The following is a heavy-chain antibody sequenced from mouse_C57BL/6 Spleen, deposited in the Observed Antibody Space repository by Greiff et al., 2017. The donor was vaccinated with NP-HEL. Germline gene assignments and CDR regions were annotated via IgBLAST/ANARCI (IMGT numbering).Heavy chain of an antibody. CDR1: GYAFSSSW. Sequence: VQGVESGPELVKPGASVKISCKASGYAFSSSWMNWVKQRPGKGLEWIGRIYPGDGDTNYNGKFKGKATLTADKSSSTAYMQLSSLTSEDSAVYFCARYDGYFYYFDYWGQGTTLTVSS. V-gene: IGHV1-82*01. D-gene: IGHD2-3*01. CDR3: ARYDGYFYYFDY. J-gene: IGHJ2*01. CDR2: IYPGDGDT.